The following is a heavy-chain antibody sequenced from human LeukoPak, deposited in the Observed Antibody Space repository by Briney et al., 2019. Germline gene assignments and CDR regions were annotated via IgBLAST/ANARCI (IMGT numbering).Heavy chain of an antibody. J-gene: IGHJ6*03. CDR1: GGSISSNTYY. Sequence: PSETLSLTCTVSGGSISSNTYYWGWIRQPPGKGLEWIGEINHSGSTNYNPSLKSRVTISVDTSKNQFSLKLSSVTAADTAVYYCAVRDPRAYYYYYMDVWGKGTTVTVSS. D-gene: IGHD3-10*01. V-gene: IGHV4-39*07. CDR2: INHSGST. CDR3: AVRDPRAYYYYYMDV.